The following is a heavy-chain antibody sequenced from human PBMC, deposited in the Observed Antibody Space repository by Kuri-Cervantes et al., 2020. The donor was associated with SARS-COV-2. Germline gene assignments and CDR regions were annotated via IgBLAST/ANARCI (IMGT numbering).Heavy chain of an antibody. Sequence: ESLKISCGVYGGSLSGSYWPWIRQSPGKRLEWIGEVNHNGGANSNPSLRSRVTISVDPSKAQFSLNLISVTAADTAVYYCARLGGYRSGYNWFDPWGQGTLVTVSS. CDR1: GGSLSGSY. J-gene: IGHJ5*02. V-gene: IGHV4-34*01. CDR3: ARLGGYRSGYNWFDP. CDR2: VNHNGGA. D-gene: IGHD5-18*01.